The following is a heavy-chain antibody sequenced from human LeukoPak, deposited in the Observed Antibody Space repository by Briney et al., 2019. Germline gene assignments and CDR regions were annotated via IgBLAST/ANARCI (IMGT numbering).Heavy chain of an antibody. CDR2: INRRGHT. CDR1: GFTFDRFT. V-gene: IGHV3-43*01. CDR3: ARGGSRYDSSGYYP. D-gene: IGHD3-22*01. J-gene: IGHJ5*02. Sequence: QSGGSLRLSCAASGFTFDRFTIHWVRQTPGKGLEWVSLINRRGHTFYADSVKGRFTISRDNAKNALHLQMNSLRVEDTAVYYCARGGSRYDSSGYYPWGQGTLVTVSS.